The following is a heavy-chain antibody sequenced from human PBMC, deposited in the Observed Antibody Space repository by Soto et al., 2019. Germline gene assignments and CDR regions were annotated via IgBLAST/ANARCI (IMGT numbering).Heavy chain of an antibody. Sequence: GASVKVSCKAAGGTFSSCAISWVRQAPGQGLEWMGGIIPIFGTANYAQKFQGRVTITADESTSTAYMELSSLRSEDTAVSYCPRRRTGTPSPDYWAQGTLDTVSS. J-gene: IGHJ4*02. V-gene: IGHV1-69*13. D-gene: IGHD1-7*01. CDR1: GGTFSSCA. CDR2: IIPIFGTA. CDR3: PRRRTGTPSPDY.